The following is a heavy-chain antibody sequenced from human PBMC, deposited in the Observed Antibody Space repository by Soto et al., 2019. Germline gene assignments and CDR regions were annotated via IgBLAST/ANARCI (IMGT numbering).Heavy chain of an antibody. J-gene: IGHJ4*02. V-gene: IGHV3-23*01. D-gene: IGHD3-22*01. CDR1: GFTFSSYA. CDR2: ISGSGGST. Sequence: GGSLRLSCAASGFTFSSYAMSWVRQAPGKGLEWVSAISGSGGSTYYADSVKGRFTISRDNSKNTLYLQMNSLRAEDTAVYYCAKYYYDSSGYHYSDYWGQGTLVTVSS. CDR3: AKYYYDSSGYHYSDY.